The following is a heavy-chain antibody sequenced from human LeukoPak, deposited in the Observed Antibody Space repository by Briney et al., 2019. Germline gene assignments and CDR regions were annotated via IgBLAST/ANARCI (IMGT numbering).Heavy chain of an antibody. D-gene: IGHD6-13*01. CDR3: AKDRVGKIAAADAVSYYFDY. J-gene: IGHJ4*02. CDR2: ISGSGGRT. CDR1: GFTFNTYA. Sequence: GGSLRLSCAASGFTFNTYAMSWVRQAPGKGLEWVSAISGSGGRTYYADSVKGRFTISRDNSKNTLYLQMNSLRAEDTAVYYCAKDRVGKIAAADAVSYYFDYWGQGTLVTVSS. V-gene: IGHV3-23*01.